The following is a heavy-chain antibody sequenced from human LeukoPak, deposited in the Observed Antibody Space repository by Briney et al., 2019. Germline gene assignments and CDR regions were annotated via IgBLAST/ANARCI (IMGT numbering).Heavy chain of an antibody. CDR2: ISSSSSYI. Sequence: GGSLRLSCAASGFTFSSYSMNWVRQAPGKGLEWVSSISSSSSYIYYADSVKGRFTISRDNAKNSLYLQMNSLRAEDTAVYYCARERRLYYDFWSGYYTGIDYYYGMDVWGQGTTVTVSS. CDR3: ARERRLYYDFWSGYYTGIDYYYGMDV. J-gene: IGHJ6*02. V-gene: IGHV3-21*01. CDR1: GFTFSSYS. D-gene: IGHD3-3*01.